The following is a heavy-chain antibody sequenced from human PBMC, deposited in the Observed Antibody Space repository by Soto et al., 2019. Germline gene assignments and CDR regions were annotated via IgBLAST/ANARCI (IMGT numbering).Heavy chain of an antibody. J-gene: IGHJ4*02. Sequence: GGSLRLSCAASGFTFSSYAMSWVRQAPGQGVEWVFAISGSGGSTYYADSVKGRFTISRDNSKNTLYLQMNSLRAEDTAVYYCARAYASRGHPDNWGQGTLVTVSS. CDR2: ISGSGGST. CDR3: ARAYASRGHPDN. V-gene: IGHV3-23*01. CDR1: GFTFSSYA. D-gene: IGHD3-22*01.